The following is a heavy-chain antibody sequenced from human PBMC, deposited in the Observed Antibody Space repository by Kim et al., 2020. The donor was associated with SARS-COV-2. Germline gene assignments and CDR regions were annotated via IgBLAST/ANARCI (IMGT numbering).Heavy chain of an antibody. D-gene: IGHD5-18*01. CDR2: IYYSGST. V-gene: IGHV4-39*01. J-gene: IGHJ6*02. Sequence: SETLSLTCTVSGGSISSSSYYWGWIRQPPGKGLEWIGSIYYSGSTYYNPSLKSRVTISVDTSKNQFSLKLSSVTAADTAVYYCARHQPDTQGGLYGMDVWGQGTTVTVSS. CDR3: ARHQPDTQGGLYGMDV. CDR1: GGSISSSSYY.